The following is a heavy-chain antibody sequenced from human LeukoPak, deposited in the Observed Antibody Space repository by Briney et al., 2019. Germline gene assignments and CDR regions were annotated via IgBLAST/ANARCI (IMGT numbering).Heavy chain of an antibody. CDR3: AREGTGGNDY. Sequence: GGSLRLSCAASGFTFDDYAMHWVRQAPGKGLEWVSGISWNSGSIGYADSVKGRFTISRDNAKNSLYLQMNSLRVEDTAVYYCAREGTGGNDYWGPGTLVTVSS. CDR2: ISWNSGSI. J-gene: IGHJ4*02. D-gene: IGHD4-23*01. V-gene: IGHV3-9*01. CDR1: GFTFDDYA.